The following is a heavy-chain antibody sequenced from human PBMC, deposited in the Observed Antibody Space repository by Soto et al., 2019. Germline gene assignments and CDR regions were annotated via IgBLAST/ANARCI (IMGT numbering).Heavy chain of an antibody. D-gene: IGHD6-19*01. CDR3: ARGGSSDWQVALDI. J-gene: IGHJ3*02. V-gene: IGHV4-34*01. Sequence: QVQQQPWGAGLLKPSETLSLSCTVYAGSFSHYYWNWIRQSPGKGLEWIGKIKHGGSSSYNPSLRTRVSISLDMSKNQFSLTLSSVTAADTAVYYCARGGSSDWQVALDIWGQGTMVPVSS. CDR2: IKHGGSS. CDR1: AGSFSHYY.